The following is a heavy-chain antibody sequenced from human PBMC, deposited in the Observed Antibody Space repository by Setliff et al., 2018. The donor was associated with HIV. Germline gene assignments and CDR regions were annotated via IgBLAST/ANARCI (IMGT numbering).Heavy chain of an antibody. CDR2: MDPNSGNS. Sequence: ASVKVSCKASGYTFTSFDINWVRQATGQGLEWMGWMDPNSGNSGFAQKFQGRVTMTRNSSISTAYMELSSLRFDDTAVYYCTRIRAMVRGVTSYDAFDIWGQGTKVTVSS. D-gene: IGHD3-10*01. V-gene: IGHV1-8*01. CDR3: TRIRAMVRGVTSYDAFDI. J-gene: IGHJ3*02. CDR1: GYTFTSFD.